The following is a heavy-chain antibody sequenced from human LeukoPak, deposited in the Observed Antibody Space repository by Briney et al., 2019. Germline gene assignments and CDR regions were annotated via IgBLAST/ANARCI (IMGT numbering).Heavy chain of an antibody. V-gene: IGHV3-30-3*01. CDR1: GFTFSSYA. D-gene: IGHD6-19*01. J-gene: IGHJ5*02. Sequence: GRSLRLSCAASGFTFSSYAMHWVRQAPGEGLEWVAVISYDGSNKYYADSVKGRFTISRDNSKNTLYLQMNSLRAEDTAVYYCASPYSSGWYNWFDPWGQGTLITVSS. CDR3: ASPYSSGWYNWFDP. CDR2: ISYDGSNK.